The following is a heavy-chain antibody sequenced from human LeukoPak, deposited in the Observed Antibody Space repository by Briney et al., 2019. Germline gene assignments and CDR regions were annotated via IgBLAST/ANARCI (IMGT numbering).Heavy chain of an antibody. CDR2: INPNSGGT. J-gene: IGHJ4*02. CDR1: GYCFTYYY. V-gene: IGHV1-2*02. Sequence: ASVKVSCQASGYCFTYYYMHWVRQPPGQGLEWMGWINPNSGGTNYAQKFQGRVTMTSDTSISAAYMELSRLRSDDTAVYYCARRGGYFDYWGQGTLVTVSS. D-gene: IGHD3-10*01. CDR3: ARRGGYFDY.